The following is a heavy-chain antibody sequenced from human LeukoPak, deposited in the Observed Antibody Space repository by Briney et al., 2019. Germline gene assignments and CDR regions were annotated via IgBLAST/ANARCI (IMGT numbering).Heavy chain of an antibody. J-gene: IGHJ4*02. CDR1: GFTFSDYF. CDR2: ISGSGGST. D-gene: IGHD2-2*02. CDR3: TREGCGATSCYTNDY. V-gene: IGHV3-23*01. Sequence: GGSQRLSCAASGFTFSDYFMSWIRQAPGKGLEWVSAISGSGGSTYYADSVKGRFTISRDNSKNTLYLQMNSLRAEDTAVYYCTREGCGATSCYTNDYWGQGTLVTVSS.